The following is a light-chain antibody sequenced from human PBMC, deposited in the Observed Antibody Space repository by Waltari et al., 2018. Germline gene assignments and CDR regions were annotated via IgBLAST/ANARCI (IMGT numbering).Light chain of an antibody. CDR2: EVD. V-gene: IGLV2-11*01. Sequence: QSALTQPRSVSGSPGPSVTISCTGASSDVGSNNRVSWYQQPPGTAPNLIIHEVDKRPSGVPDRFSGSKSGNTASLTISGLQGEDEADYYCCSYAGRYTWVFGGGTKLTVL. CDR3: CSYAGRYTWV. CDR1: SSDVGSNNR. J-gene: IGLJ3*02.